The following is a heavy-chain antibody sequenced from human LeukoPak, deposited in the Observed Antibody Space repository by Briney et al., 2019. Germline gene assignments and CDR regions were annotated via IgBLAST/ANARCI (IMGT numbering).Heavy chain of an antibody. V-gene: IGHV4-4*07. D-gene: IGHD2-2*01. CDR1: GGSISRFY. Sequence: FETLSLTRTFSGGSISRFYWSWIRQPPREGLEWIWRIYTSGSTNYNPSLKSRVTMSVDTSKNQFSLKLSSVTAADTAVYYCARAGRSYQLLPYYYYGMDVWGQGTTVTVSS. J-gene: IGHJ6*02. CDR2: IYTSGST. CDR3: ARAGRSYQLLPYYYYGMDV.